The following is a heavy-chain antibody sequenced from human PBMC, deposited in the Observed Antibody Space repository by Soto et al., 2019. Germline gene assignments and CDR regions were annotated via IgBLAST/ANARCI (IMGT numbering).Heavy chain of an antibody. CDR2: INAGNGNT. J-gene: IGHJ4*02. CDR1: RYTFTSYA. D-gene: IGHD6-13*01. CDR3: ARDRSGQAYSSSWYDY. V-gene: IGHV1-3*01. Sequence: ASVKVSCKASRYTFTSYAMHWVRQAPGQRLEWMGWINAGNGNTKYSQKFQGRVTITRDTSASTAHMELSSLRSEDTAVYYCARDRSGQAYSSSWYDYWGQGTLVTVSS.